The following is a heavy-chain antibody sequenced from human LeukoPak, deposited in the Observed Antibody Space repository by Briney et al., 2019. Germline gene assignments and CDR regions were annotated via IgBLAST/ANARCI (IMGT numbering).Heavy chain of an antibody. CDR3: AKRVSSNYGGYYYYMDV. CDR2: ISGSGGST. V-gene: IGHV3-23*01. CDR1: GFTFSSYA. J-gene: IGHJ6*03. D-gene: IGHD4-11*01. Sequence: AGGSLRLSCAASGFTFSSYAMSWVRQAPGKGLEWASAISGSGGSTYYADSVKGRFTISSDNSKNTLYLQMNSLRAEDTAVYYCAKRVSSNYGGYYYYMDVWGKGTTVTVSS.